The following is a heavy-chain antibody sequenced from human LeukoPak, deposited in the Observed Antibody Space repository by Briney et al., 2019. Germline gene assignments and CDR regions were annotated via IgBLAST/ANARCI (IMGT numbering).Heavy chain of an antibody. D-gene: IGHD5-12*01. J-gene: IGHJ3*02. Sequence: GGSLRLSCAASGFTVSDYAMSWVRQAPGKGLEWVSAISGSGGSTYYADSVKGRFTISRDNSKNTLYLQMNSLRAEDTAVYYCAKYRNDIGAFDIWGQGTMVTVSS. CDR1: GFTVSDYA. V-gene: IGHV3-23*01. CDR3: AKYRNDIGAFDI. CDR2: ISGSGGST.